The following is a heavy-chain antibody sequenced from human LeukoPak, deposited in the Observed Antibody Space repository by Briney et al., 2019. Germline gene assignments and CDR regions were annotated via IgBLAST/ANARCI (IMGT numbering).Heavy chain of an antibody. J-gene: IGHJ3*02. D-gene: IGHD3-16*01. V-gene: IGHV1-69*06. CDR3: AREDSYDYVWGSYPPTNAFDI. CDR1: GGTFSSYA. CDR2: IIPIFGTA. Sequence: EASVKVSCKASGGTFSSYAISWVRQAPGQGLEWMGGIIPIFGTANYAQKFQGRVTITADKSTSTAYMELSSLRSEDTAVYYCAREDSYDYVWGSYPPTNAFDIWGQGTMVTVSS.